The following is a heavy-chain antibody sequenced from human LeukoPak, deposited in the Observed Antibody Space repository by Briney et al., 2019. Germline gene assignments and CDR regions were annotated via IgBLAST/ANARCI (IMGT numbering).Heavy chain of an antibody. CDR3: ASGGIYYGAAFDF. CDR2: INWNGGST. V-gene: IGHV3-20*04. CDR1: GFTFSGYG. J-gene: IGHJ4*02. Sequence: GGSLRLSCAASGFTFSGYGMSWVRQAPGKGLEWVSGINWNGGSTGYADSVKGRFTISRDNAKNSLYLQMNSLRAEDTALYYCASGGIYYGAAFDFWGQGSLVTVSA. D-gene: IGHD1-26*01.